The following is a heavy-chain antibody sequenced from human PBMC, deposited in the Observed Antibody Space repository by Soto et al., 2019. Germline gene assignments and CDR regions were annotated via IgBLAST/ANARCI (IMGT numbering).Heavy chain of an antibody. Sequence: GGSLRLSCAASGFTFSSYAMHWVRQAPGKGLEWVAVISYDGSNKYYADSVKGRFTISRDNSKNTLYLQMNSLRAEDTAVYYCARDGPYDILTGYQYYYYYYGIDVWGQGTTVTVSS. J-gene: IGHJ6*02. V-gene: IGHV3-30-3*01. CDR1: GFTFSSYA. D-gene: IGHD3-9*01. CDR3: ARDGPYDILTGYQYYYYYYGIDV. CDR2: ISYDGSNK.